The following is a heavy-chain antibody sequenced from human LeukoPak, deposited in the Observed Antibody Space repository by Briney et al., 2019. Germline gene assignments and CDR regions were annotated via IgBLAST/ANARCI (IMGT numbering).Heavy chain of an antibody. CDR3: ARDGGSGPAGAFDI. CDR1: GFTLSSYW. CDR2: INYDGTDA. J-gene: IGHJ3*02. D-gene: IGHD3-10*01. V-gene: IGHV3-74*01. Sequence: GGSLRLSCAASGFTLSSYWMHWVRQAPGKGLVWVSRINYDGTDATYTDSVKGRFTFSRDNAKNTLYLQMNSLRVEDTAVYYCARDGGSGPAGAFDIWGQGTMVTVSS.